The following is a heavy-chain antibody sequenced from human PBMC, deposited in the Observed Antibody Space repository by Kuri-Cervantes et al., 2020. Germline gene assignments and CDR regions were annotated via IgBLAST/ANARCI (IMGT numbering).Heavy chain of an antibody. CDR1: GYTFTSYG. D-gene: IGHD2-15*01. CDR2: IIPIFGTA. Sequence: SVKVFCKASGYTFTSYGISWVRQAPGQGLVWMGGIIPIFGTANYAQKFQGRVTITADESTSTVYMVLNSLTSEDTAVYFCAGGLGYCSGCGCSQRGQGTPVTVSS. J-gene: IGHJ4*02. CDR3: AGGLGYCSGCGCSQ. V-gene: IGHV1-69*13.